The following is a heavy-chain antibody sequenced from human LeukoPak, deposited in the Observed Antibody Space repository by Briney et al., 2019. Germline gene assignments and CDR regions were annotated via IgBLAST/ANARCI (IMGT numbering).Heavy chain of an antibody. J-gene: IGHJ4*02. CDR3: AKDDSSGDFGY. CDR2: ISGSGGST. CDR1: GFTFISYA. Sequence: GGSLRLSCSASGFTFISYAMSWVRQAPGKGLGWVSAISGSGGSTYYADSVKGRFPISRDNPKNTLYLQMNSLRAEDTAVYYCAKDDSSGDFGYWGQGTLVTVSS. V-gene: IGHV3-23*01. D-gene: IGHD6-19*01.